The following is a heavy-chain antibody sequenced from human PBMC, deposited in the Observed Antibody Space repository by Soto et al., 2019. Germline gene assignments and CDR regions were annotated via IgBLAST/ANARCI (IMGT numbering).Heavy chain of an antibody. CDR1: GGSISSNNW. CDR3: ARDARGYSYFDY. D-gene: IGHD5-18*01. CDR2: IYHSGSI. V-gene: IGHV4-4*02. Sequence: QVQLQESGPGLVKPSGTLSLTCAVSGGSISSNNWMSWVRQPPGKGLEWIGEIYHSGSINYTPSLNSRITISVDKSKNHFSLNLISVTAADTAVYYCARDARGYSYFDYWGQGTLVTVSS. J-gene: IGHJ4*02.